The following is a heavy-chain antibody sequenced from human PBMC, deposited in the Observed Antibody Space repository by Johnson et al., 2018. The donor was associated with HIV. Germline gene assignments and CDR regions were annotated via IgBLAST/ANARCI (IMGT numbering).Heavy chain of an antibody. J-gene: IGHJ3*02. V-gene: IGHV3-73*01. CDR3: TRHASRGYPRAFDI. CDR1: GFTFSGSA. Sequence: VQLVESGGGLVKAGGSLRLSCAASGFTFSGSAMHWVRQASGKGLEWVGCIRSKANSYATAYAASVKGRITISRNDSKNTAYLQMNSLKTEATAVYYCTRHASRGYPRAFDIWGQGTMVTVSS. CDR2: IRSKANSYAT. D-gene: IGHD5-18*01.